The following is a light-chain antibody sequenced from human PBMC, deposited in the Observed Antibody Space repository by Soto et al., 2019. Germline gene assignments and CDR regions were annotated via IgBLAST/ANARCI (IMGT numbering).Light chain of an antibody. CDR2: GAS. J-gene: IGKJ1*01. CDR1: QSVSNN. V-gene: IGKV3-15*01. CDR3: QQYNTWWT. Sequence: EIMMTQSPATLSVSPGERATLSCRASQSVSNNLAWYQKKPGQAPRLLIYGASTRATGIPARFSGSGSGTEFTLTISSLQSEDFAVYYCQQYNTWWTFGQGTRVEIK.